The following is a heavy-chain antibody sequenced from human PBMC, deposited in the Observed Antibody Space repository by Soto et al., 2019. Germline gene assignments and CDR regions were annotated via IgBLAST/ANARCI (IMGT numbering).Heavy chain of an antibody. CDR3: ARVASIAAFY. V-gene: IGHV3-7*05. Sequence: EVQLVESGGGLVQPGGSLRLSCIASGFTFSNYWMSWVRQAPGKGLXWVANIKQDGIEKYYVDSVKGRFTISRDNAKNSLYLQMNSLRAEDTAVYYCARVASIAAFYWGQGTLVIVSS. D-gene: IGHD6-6*01. CDR1: GFTFSNYW. J-gene: IGHJ4*02. CDR2: IKQDGIEK.